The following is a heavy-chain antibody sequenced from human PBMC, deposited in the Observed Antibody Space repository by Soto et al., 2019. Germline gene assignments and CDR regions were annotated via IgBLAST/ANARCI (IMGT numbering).Heavy chain of an antibody. Sequence: QVQLQQWGAGLLKPSETLSLTCAVYGGSVSGYYWSWIRQPPGKGMEWIGEINHSGSTNYNPSLKSRVTISVDTSKNQFSLKLSSVTAADTAVYYCARRKGYDGSGSYNGFDPWGQGTLVTVSS. CDR2: INHSGST. CDR3: ARRKGYDGSGSYNGFDP. CDR1: GGSVSGYY. D-gene: IGHD3-10*01. V-gene: IGHV4-34*01. J-gene: IGHJ5*02.